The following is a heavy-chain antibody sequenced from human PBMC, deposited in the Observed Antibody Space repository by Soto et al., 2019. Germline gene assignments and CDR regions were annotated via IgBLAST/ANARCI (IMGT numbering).Heavy chain of an antibody. CDR3: AREWGVGSSSSVITGYYYGMDV. CDR1: GDSVSSNSAA. D-gene: IGHD6-6*01. Sequence: SQTLSLTCAISGDSVSSNSAAWNWIRQSPSRGLEWLGRTYYRSKWYNDYAVSVKSRITINPDTSKNQFSLQLNSVTPEDTAVYYCAREWGVGSSSSVITGYYYGMDVWGQGTTVTISS. J-gene: IGHJ6*02. V-gene: IGHV6-1*01. CDR2: TYYRSKWYN.